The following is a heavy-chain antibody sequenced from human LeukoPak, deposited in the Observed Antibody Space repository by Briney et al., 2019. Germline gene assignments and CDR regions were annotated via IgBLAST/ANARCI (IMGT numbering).Heavy chain of an antibody. V-gene: IGHV4-59*01. Sequence: PSGTLSLTCTVSGGSISTYYWSWIRQPPGKGLEWIGYVYYTGSTNNNPSLKSRVTISVDTSKNQFSLRLSFVTAADTAVYYCARVGGGSFDIWGQGTLVTVSS. J-gene: IGHJ3*02. CDR2: VYYTGST. CDR1: GGSISTYY. CDR3: ARVGGGSFDI. D-gene: IGHD3-16*01.